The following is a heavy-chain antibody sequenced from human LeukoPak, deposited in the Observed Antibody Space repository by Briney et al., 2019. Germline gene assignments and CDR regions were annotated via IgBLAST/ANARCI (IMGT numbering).Heavy chain of an antibody. V-gene: IGHV3-23*01. D-gene: IGHD6-19*01. Sequence: GGSLRLSCAAPGFTFSSYAMSWVRQAPGKGLEWVSANSGSGGSTYYADSVKGRFTISRDNSKNTLYLQMNSLRAEDTAVYYCAKDLIGIAVAGYFDYWGQGTLVTVSS. CDR3: AKDLIGIAVAGYFDY. J-gene: IGHJ4*02. CDR1: GFTFSSYA. CDR2: NSGSGGST.